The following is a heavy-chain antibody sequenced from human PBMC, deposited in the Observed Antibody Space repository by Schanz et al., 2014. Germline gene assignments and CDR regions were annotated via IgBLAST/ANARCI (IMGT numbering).Heavy chain of an antibody. J-gene: IGHJ4*02. V-gene: IGHV3-30*02. CDR1: GFTFSSFG. Sequence: QVQLVESGGCVVQPGGSLRLSCAASGFTFSSFGMYWVRRARGKGLEWVAFMQNDGSNYYHAASVKGRFTISRDNSKNTLYLQINSLRTEDTAVFYCAKGLGTRSNNFDDWGQGTLVTVSS. CDR3: AKGLGTRSNNFDD. CDR2: MQNDGSNY. D-gene: IGHD3-9*01.